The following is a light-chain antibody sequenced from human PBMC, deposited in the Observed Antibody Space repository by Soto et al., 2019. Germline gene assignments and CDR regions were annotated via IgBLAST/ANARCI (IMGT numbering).Light chain of an antibody. Sequence: EIVMTQSPATLSVSPGERATLSCRASQSVSNNLAWYQKKPGQAPRLLIYGASTRATGIPARFSGSGSGTEFTLPISSLQSEEFAVYYCQQYNNWWTFGQGTRVEIK. CDR2: GAS. CDR3: QQYNNWWT. J-gene: IGKJ1*01. V-gene: IGKV3-15*01. CDR1: QSVSNN.